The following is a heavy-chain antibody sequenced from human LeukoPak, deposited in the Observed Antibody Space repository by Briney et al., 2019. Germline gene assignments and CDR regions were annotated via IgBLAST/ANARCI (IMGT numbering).Heavy chain of an antibody. V-gene: IGHV3-48*03. CDR3: ARGGAQRYGSLFDH. D-gene: IGHD3-10*01. CDR1: GFTFTSYE. Sequence: GGSLRLSCVASGFTFTSYEMNWVRQAPGKGLEWLAYISGRGSITDYADSVKGRFTISRDDTKNSLYLQMNSLRAGDTAVYYCARGGAQRYGSLFDHWGQGTRVTVSS. CDR2: ISGRGSIT. J-gene: IGHJ4*02.